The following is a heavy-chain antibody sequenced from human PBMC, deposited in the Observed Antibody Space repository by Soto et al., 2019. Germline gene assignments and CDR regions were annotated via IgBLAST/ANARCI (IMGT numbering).Heavy chain of an antibody. D-gene: IGHD3-3*01. CDR3: ASSRSGYYNTLGRLFDY. V-gene: IGHV4-34*01. J-gene: IGHJ4*02. CDR2: INHSGST. CDR1: GGSFSGYY. Sequence: SETLSLTCAVYGGSFSGYYWSWIRQPPGKGLEWIGEINHSGSTNYNPSLKSRVTISVDTSKNQFSLKLSSVTAADTAVYYCASSRSGYYNTLGRLFDYWGQGTLVTVSS.